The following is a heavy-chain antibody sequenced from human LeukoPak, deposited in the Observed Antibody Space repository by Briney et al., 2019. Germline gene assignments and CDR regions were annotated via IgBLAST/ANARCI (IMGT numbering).Heavy chain of an antibody. J-gene: IGHJ4*02. V-gene: IGHV3-33*01. CDR1: GFTFSSYG. Sequence: GRSLRLSCAASGFTFSSYGMHWVRQAPGKGLEWVAVIWYDGSNKYYADSVKGRFTISRDNSKNTLYLQMNSLRADDTAVYFCIRDLRDHDYWGQGALVTVSS. CDR3: IRDLRDHDY. CDR2: IWYDGSNK.